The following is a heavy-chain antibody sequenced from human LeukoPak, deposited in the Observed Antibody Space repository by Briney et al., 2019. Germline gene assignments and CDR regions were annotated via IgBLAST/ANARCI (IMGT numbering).Heavy chain of an antibody. CDR3: ARIDYYGSGSRLALDY. J-gene: IGHJ4*02. D-gene: IGHD3-10*01. CDR2: INPNSGGT. CDR1: GYTFTGYY. V-gene: IGHV1-2*02. Sequence: ASVKVSCKASGYTFTGYYMHWVRQAPGQGLEWMGWINPNSGGTNYAQKLQGRVTMTTDTSTSTAYMELRSLRSDDTAVYYCARIDYYGSGSRLALDYWGQGTLVTVSS.